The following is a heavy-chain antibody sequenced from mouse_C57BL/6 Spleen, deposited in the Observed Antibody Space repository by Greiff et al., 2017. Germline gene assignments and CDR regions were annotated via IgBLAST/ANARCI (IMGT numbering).Heavy chain of an antibody. Sequence: ESGPGLVKPSQSLSLTCSVTGYSITSGYYWNWIRQFPGNKLEWMGYISYDGSNNYNPSLKNRISITRDTSKNQFFLKLNSVTTEDTATYYCAREELGEYFDYWGQGTTLTVSS. CDR3: AREELGEYFDY. CDR2: ISYDGSN. J-gene: IGHJ2*01. D-gene: IGHD4-1*01. V-gene: IGHV3-6*01. CDR1: GYSITSGYY.